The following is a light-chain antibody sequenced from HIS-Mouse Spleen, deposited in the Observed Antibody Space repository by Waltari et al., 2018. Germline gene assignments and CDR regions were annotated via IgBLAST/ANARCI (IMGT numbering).Light chain of an antibody. CDR1: QRVSSY. Sequence: DIVLTQSPATLSLSPGERATLSCRASQRVSSYLAWYQQKPGQAPRPLIYDASNRATGIPARFSGSGSGTDFTLTISSLEPEDFAVYYCQQRSNWLTFGGGTKVEIK. J-gene: IGKJ4*01. CDR2: DAS. CDR3: QQRSNWLT. V-gene: IGKV3-11*01.